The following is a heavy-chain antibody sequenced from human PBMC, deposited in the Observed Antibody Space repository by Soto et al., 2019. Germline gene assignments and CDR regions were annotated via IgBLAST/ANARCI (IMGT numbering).Heavy chain of an antibody. V-gene: IGHV3-30-3*01. CDR1: GFTFSSYA. J-gene: IGHJ5*02. CDR3: ARRGERDYYDSSGYYYH. D-gene: IGHD3-22*01. Sequence: QVQLVESGGGVVQPGRSLRLSCAASGFTFSSYAMHWVRQAPGKGLEWVAVISYDGSNKYYADSVKGRFTISRDNSKNTLYLQMNSLRAEDTAVYYCARRGERDYYDSSGYYYHWGQGTLVTVSS. CDR2: ISYDGSNK.